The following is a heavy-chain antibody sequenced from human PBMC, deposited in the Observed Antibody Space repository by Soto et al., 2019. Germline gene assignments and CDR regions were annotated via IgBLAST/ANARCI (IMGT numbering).Heavy chain of an antibody. CDR3: ARDGSRPYSSGWYGMDV. V-gene: IGHV1-69*13. CDR1: GGTFSSYA. D-gene: IGHD6-19*01. CDR2: IIPIFGTA. J-gene: IGHJ6*02. Sequence: ASVKVSCKASGGTFSSYAISGVRQAPGQGLEWMGGIIPIFGTANYAQKFQGRVTITADESTSTAYMELSSLRSEDTAVYYCARDGSRPYSSGWYGMDVWGQGTTVTVSS.